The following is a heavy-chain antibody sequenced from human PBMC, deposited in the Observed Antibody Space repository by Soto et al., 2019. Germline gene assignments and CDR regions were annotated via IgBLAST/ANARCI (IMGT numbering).Heavy chain of an antibody. J-gene: IGHJ6*02. V-gene: IGHV3-21*01. D-gene: IGHD6-19*01. CDR3: ARGPASSGWYYGMDV. CDR1: GFTFSSYS. Sequence: GGSLRLSCAASGFTFSSYSMNWVRQAPGKGLEWVSSISSSSSYIYYADSVKGRFTISRDNAKNSLYLQMNSLRAEDTAVYYCARGPASSGWYYGMDVWGQGTTVTDSS. CDR2: ISSSSSYI.